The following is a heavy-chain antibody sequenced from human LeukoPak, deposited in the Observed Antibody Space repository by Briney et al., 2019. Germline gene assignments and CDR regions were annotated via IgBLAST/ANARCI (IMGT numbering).Heavy chain of an antibody. V-gene: IGHV4-34*01. CDR3: ARGLYDSGDYYYGIRAYYFEN. CDR2: INHSGRS. Sequence: PSQTLSLTCAVSGASFSGDYWSWLRQPPGKGLEWLAEINHSGRSNYNPSLQGRVTISVDTSKNQFSLNLSSVTAADTARYYCARGLYDSGDYYYGIRAYYFENWGQGTLVTVSS. CDR1: GASFSGDY. J-gene: IGHJ4*02. D-gene: IGHD3-22*01.